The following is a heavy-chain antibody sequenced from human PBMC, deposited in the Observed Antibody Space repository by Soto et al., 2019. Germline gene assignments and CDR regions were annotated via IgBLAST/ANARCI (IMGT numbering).Heavy chain of an antibody. J-gene: IGHJ3*01. Sequence: EVQLVESGGGLVQPGGSLRLSCAASGFIVSSNYMSWVRQAPGKGLEWVSVIYTSGSTYYADSVKGRSTISRDNSKNIVYLQMNSLRAEDTAVYYCARGDGALDVWGQGTLVTVS. V-gene: IGHV3-66*01. CDR1: GFIVSSNY. CDR3: ARGDGALDV. D-gene: IGHD3-10*01. CDR2: IYTSGST.